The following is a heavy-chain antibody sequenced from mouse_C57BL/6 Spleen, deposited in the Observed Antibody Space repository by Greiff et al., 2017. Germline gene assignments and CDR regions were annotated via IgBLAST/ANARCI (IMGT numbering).Heavy chain of an antibody. CDR3: ARSMSLSTTVEGFAD. D-gene: IGHD1-1*01. V-gene: IGHV1-19*01. CDR1: GYTFTDYY. Sequence: VQLQQSGPVLVKPGASVKMSCKASGYTFTDYYMNWVKQSHGKSLEWIGVINPYNGGTSYNQKFKGKATLTVDKSSSTAYMELNSLTSEDSAVYYCARSMSLSTTVEGFADWGEGTLVTVSA. J-gene: IGHJ3*01. CDR2: INPYNGGT.